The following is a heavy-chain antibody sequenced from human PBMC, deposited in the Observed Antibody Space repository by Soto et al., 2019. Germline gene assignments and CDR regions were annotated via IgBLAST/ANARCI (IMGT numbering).Heavy chain of an antibody. D-gene: IGHD3-10*01. Sequence: QVQLVESGGGVVQPGRSLRLSCAASGFTFSSYGMHWVRQAPGKGLEWVAVISYDGSNKYYADTVKGRFTISRDNSKNTLYLQMNSLRAEDTAVYYCAKSELKEGYWGQGTLVTVSS. V-gene: IGHV3-30*18. CDR1: GFTFSSYG. CDR2: ISYDGSNK. CDR3: AKSELKEGY. J-gene: IGHJ4*02.